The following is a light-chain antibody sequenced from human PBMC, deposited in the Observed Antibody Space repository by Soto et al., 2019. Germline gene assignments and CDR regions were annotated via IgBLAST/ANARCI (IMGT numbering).Light chain of an antibody. Sequence: DIHMTQSRSSLSANIGDRTNITCLASQIISNLLDWYQQRPGRAPRLLLFAASALQSGVPSRFSGGGSGTDFTLTITTLQPEDFATYYCQQNYIVPPTFGQGTKVDIK. J-gene: IGKJ1*01. CDR1: QIISNL. V-gene: IGKV1-39*01. CDR3: QQNYIVPPT. CDR2: AAS.